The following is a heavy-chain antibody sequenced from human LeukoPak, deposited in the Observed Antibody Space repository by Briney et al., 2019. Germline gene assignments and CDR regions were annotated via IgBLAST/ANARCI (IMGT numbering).Heavy chain of an antibody. CDR3: AKDMGRIMITFGGPDY. V-gene: IGHV3-23*01. CDR1: GFTFSSYA. CDR2: ISGSGGST. Sequence: GGSLRLSCAASGFTFSSYAMSWVRQAPGKGLEWVSVISGSGGSTYYADSVKGRFTISRANSKNTLYLRMNSLRAEETAVYYCAKDMGRIMITFGGPDYWGQGTLVTVSS. D-gene: IGHD3-16*01. J-gene: IGHJ4*02.